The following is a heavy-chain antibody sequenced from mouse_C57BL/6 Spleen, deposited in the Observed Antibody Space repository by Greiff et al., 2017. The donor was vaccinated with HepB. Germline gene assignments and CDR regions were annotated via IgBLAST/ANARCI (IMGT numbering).Heavy chain of an antibody. V-gene: IGHV5-16*01. Sequence: EVKLMESEGGLVQPGSSMKLSCTASGFTFSDYYMAWVRQVPEKGLEWVANINYDGSSTYYLDSLKSRFIISRDNAKNILYLQMSSLKSEDTATYYCARELYGSLFDYWGQGTTLTVSS. D-gene: IGHD1-1*01. CDR1: GFTFSDYY. J-gene: IGHJ2*01. CDR3: ARELYGSLFDY. CDR2: INYDGSST.